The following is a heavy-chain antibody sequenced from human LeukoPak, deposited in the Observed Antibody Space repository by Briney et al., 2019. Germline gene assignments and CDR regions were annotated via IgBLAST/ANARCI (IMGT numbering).Heavy chain of an antibody. CDR2: IKKDGSEK. Sequence: PGGSLRLSCVVSGLTFSNYCMTWVRQAPGKGLERVANIKKDGSEKFYVDSVKGRFTISRDNAKSSLYLQMNSLRAEDTAVYYCARESIAVAGTAVDYWGQGTLVTVSS. D-gene: IGHD6-19*01. J-gene: IGHJ4*02. CDR1: GLTFSNYC. V-gene: IGHV3-7*01. CDR3: ARESIAVAGTAVDY.